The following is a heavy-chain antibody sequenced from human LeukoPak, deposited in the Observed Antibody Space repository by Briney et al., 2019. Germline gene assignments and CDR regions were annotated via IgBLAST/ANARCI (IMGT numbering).Heavy chain of an antibody. V-gene: IGHV3-20*04. CDR2: INWNGGST. D-gene: IGHD6-6*01. CDR1: GFTFDDYG. CDR3: ARCYFIATRLLWFDP. Sequence: PGGSLRLSCAASGFTFDDYGMSWVRQAPGKGLEWVSGINWNGGSTGYADSVKGRFTISRDNAKNSLYLQMNSLRAEDTAVFYCARCYFIATRLLWFDPWGQGSLVTVSS. J-gene: IGHJ5*02.